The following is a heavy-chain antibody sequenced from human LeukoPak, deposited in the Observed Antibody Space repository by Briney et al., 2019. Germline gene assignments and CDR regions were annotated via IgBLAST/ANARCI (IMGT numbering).Heavy chain of an antibody. CDR2: IHAYNGNT. Sequence: ASVKVSCKASGYTFPSYGISWVRQAPGQGLEWMGWIHAYNGNTNYAQKLQGRVTMTTDTSTSTAYMELRSLRSDDTAVYYCAREDCSSTSCPPYYYYGMDGWGQGTTVTISS. CDR3: AREDCSSTSCPPYYYYGMDG. J-gene: IGHJ6*02. D-gene: IGHD2-2*01. V-gene: IGHV1-18*01. CDR1: GYTFPSYG.